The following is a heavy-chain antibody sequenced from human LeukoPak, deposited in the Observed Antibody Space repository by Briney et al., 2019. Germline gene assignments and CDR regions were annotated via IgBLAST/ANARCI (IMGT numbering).Heavy chain of an antibody. D-gene: IGHD2-21*02. V-gene: IGHV1-69*13. J-gene: IGHJ4*02. Sequence: ASVKVSCKASGDTFSSYGFYWVRQAPGQGPEWMGGIIPIFNTLKYSQKFQARVTFTADESTSTAFMELSNLRSDDTAVCYCVRDSRNCGGDCYHFDYWGQGTLVTVSP. CDR2: IIPIFNTL. CDR1: GDTFSSYG. CDR3: VRDSRNCGGDCYHFDY.